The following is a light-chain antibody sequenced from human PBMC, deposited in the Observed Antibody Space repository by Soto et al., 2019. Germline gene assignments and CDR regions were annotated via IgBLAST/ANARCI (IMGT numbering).Light chain of an antibody. Sequence: FQMTQSPSSLSASVGERVTITCRARQGFHNYLAWYQQKPGEAPKLLISGATTLQPGVPSRFSGTVYGTHFTLSISSLQPEDAAYYYCQKYNTAPLTFGGGTKVDIK. CDR1: QGFHNY. CDR3: QKYNTAPLT. J-gene: IGKJ4*01. CDR2: GAT. V-gene: IGKV1-27*01.